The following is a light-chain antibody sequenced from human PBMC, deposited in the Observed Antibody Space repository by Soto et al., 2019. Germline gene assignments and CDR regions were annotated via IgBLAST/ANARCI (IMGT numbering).Light chain of an antibody. CDR1: QSISNY. V-gene: IGKV1-39*01. Sequence: DIQMTQSPSSLSASVGDRVTITCRASQSISNYLKWYQQKPGKAPKLLIYAASSFQIRVPSRFSGREYGTDFTLTIRSLQPEDFATYSCQQSYTPLFTFGPGTNVDI. J-gene: IGKJ3*01. CDR3: QQSYTPLFT. CDR2: AAS.